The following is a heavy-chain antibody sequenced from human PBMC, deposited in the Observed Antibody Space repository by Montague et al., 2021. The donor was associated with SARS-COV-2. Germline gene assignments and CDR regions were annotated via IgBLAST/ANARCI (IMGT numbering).Heavy chain of an antibody. Sequence: CAISGESVSSNSAAWNWIRQSPSRGLEWLGRTYYRSKWYNDYAVSVKSRITINPDTSKNQFSLQLNSVTPEDTAVYYCARNIAVAGRAEGFDYWGQGTLVTVSS. D-gene: IGHD6-19*01. CDR2: TYYRSKWYN. V-gene: IGHV6-1*01. CDR1: GESVSSNSAA. CDR3: ARNIAVAGRAEGFDY. J-gene: IGHJ4*02.